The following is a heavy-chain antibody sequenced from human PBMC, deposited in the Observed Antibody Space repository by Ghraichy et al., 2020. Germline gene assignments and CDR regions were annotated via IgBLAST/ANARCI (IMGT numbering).Heavy chain of an antibody. CDR3: AKAAYCGGDCRTPFDY. J-gene: IGHJ4*02. V-gene: IGHV3-23*01. CDR2: ISGSGGST. CDR1: GFTFSSYA. D-gene: IGHD2-21*01. Sequence: GGSLRLSCAASGFTFSSYAMSWVRQAPGKGLEWVSAISGSGGSTYYADSVKGRFTISRDNSKNTLYLQMNSLRAEDTAVYYCAKAAYCGGDCRTPFDYWGQGTLVTVSS.